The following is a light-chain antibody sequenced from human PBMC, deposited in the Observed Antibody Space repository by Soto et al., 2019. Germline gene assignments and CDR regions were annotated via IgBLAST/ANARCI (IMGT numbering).Light chain of an antibody. Sequence: EIVLTQAPGTLSLSPGERASLSCWASQSVSSSQLAWYQQQPGQAPRLLIYGASSRATAIPYRLSGSGSGTDFTLTISRLEPEDCALSYCQQYASSPGTFGQGTKVEIK. CDR1: QSVSSSQ. CDR2: GAS. CDR3: QQYASSPGT. J-gene: IGKJ1*01. V-gene: IGKV3-20*01.